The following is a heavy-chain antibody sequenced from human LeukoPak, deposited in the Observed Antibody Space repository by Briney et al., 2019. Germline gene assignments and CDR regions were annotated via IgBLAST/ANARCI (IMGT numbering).Heavy chain of an antibody. V-gene: IGHV3-21*01. CDR2: ISSSSSDI. D-gene: IGHD3-3*01. Sequence: GGSLRLSCVTSGFTFTNYNMNWVRQAPGKGLEWISSISSSSSDIHHLDSVKGRFTVSRDNAKSSLYLQMNSLRGEDTALYFCARGPIMVFGVVVPFPMDVWGKGTTVIVSS. CDR1: GFTFTNYN. CDR3: ARGPIMVFGVVVPFPMDV. J-gene: IGHJ6*03.